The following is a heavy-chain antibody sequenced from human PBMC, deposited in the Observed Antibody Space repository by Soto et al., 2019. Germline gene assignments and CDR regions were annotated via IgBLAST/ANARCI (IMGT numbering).Heavy chain of an antibody. CDR2: ISYDGSNK. Sequence: GGSLRLSCAASGFTFSSYGMHWVRQAPGKGLEWVAVISYDGSNKYYADSVKGRFTISRDNSKNTLYLQMNSLRAEDTAVYFCARVQSGSYALYYFDYWGQGTLVTVSS. D-gene: IGHD1-26*01. J-gene: IGHJ4*02. V-gene: IGHV3-30*03. CDR3: ARVQSGSYALYYFDY. CDR1: GFTFSSYG.